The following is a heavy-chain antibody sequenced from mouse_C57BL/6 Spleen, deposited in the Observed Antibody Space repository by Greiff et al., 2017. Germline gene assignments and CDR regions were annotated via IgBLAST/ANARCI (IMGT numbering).Heavy chain of an antibody. CDR2: INPSNGGT. CDR3: ARFPNYYGSSYGYFDY. D-gene: IGHD1-1*01. V-gene: IGHV1-53*01. CDR1: GYTFTSYW. J-gene: IGHJ2*01. Sequence: VQLQQPGTELVKPGASVKLSCKASGYTFTSYWMHWVKQRPGQGLEWIGNINPSNGGTNYNEKFKSKATLTVDKSSSTAYMQLSSLTSEDSAVYYCARFPNYYGSSYGYFDYWGQGTTLTVSS.